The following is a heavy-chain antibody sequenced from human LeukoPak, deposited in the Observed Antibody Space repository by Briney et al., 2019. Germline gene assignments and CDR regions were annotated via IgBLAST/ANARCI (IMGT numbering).Heavy chain of an antibody. D-gene: IGHD6-19*01. CDR3: PTTPSGCYGLGY. Sequence: SETLSDTRAVPAGSPSSNYWSLSRQPPRKRLEWVGDIYNRGSTNYIPTHKSRVTISVDTSKNQFSLILSSVTSTDTAVSYCPTTPSGCYGLGYWGQGTLVTVSS. CDR2: IYNRGST. CDR1: AGSPSSNY. J-gene: IGHJ4*02. V-gene: IGHV4-4*09.